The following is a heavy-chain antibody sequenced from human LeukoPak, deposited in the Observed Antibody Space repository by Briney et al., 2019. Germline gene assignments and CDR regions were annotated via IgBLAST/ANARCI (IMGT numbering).Heavy chain of an antibody. CDR3: ARAAGFDP. CDR2: INHSGST. V-gene: IGHV4-34*01. Sequence: SETLSLTCAVYGGSFSGYYWSWIRQPPGKGLEWVGEINHSGSTNYNPSLKSRVTISVDTSKNQFSLKLSSVTAADTAVYYCARAAGFDPWGQGTLVTVSS. J-gene: IGHJ5*02. CDR1: GGSFSGYY.